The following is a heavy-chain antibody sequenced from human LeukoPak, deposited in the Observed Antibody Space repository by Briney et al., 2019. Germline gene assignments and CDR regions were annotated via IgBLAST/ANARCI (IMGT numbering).Heavy chain of an antibody. CDR2: ISTYNGNT. CDR3: AREWAGGYSYGPYLDY. D-gene: IGHD5-18*01. CDR1: GYTFISNG. J-gene: IGHJ4*02. Sequence: ASVKVSCKASGYTFISNGINWVRQAPGQGLEWMGWISTYNGNTNYAQKFQGRVTMTTDTSTSTAYMEVKSLRSDDTAVYYCAREWAGGYSYGPYLDYWGQGTLVTVSS. V-gene: IGHV1-18*04.